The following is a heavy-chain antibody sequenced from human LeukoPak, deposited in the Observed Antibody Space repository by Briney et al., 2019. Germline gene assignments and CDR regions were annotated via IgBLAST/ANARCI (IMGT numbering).Heavy chain of an antibody. CDR3: ARVAYYYDNTGPYYFDS. CDR1: RYNFNNYW. CDR2: IYLGDSDT. V-gene: IGHV5-51*01. J-gene: IGHJ4*02. D-gene: IGHD3-22*01. Sequence: GESLKISCKNSRYNFNNYWIGWVRQMPGKGLEWMGIIYLGDSDTRYSPSFQGQVTMSADKSISTAYLQWRSLKASDTATYYCARVAYYYDNTGPYYFDSWGQGTLVTVSS.